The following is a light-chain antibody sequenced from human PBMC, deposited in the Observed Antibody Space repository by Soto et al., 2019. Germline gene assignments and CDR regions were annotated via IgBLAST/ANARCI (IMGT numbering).Light chain of an antibody. CDR2: DIL. CDR3: QQYYNWPPTWT. J-gene: IGKJ1*01. Sequence: EIVMTQSPATLSVSPGERATLSCRASQSVGSDLAWYQQKPGQAPRLVIYDILTRATGVPTRISGSGSGTEFTLTISSLQSEDFAVYYCQQYYNWPPTWTFGQGTKVDIK. CDR1: QSVGSD. V-gene: IGKV3D-15*01.